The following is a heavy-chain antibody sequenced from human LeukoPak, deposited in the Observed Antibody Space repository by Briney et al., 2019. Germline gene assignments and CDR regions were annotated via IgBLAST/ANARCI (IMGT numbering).Heavy chain of an antibody. D-gene: IGHD5-18*01. V-gene: IGHV3-23*01. CDR3: ATDPYSYGYPHYY. CDR1: GFTFSTFG. J-gene: IGHJ4*02. Sequence: PGGSLRLSCAASGFTFSTFGMTWVRQAPGKGLEWVSTIRGDGGSTYYADSVKGRFTISRDISKNTLYLQMNSLRAEDTAVYYCATDPYSYGYPHYYWGQGTLVTVSS. CDR2: IRGDGGST.